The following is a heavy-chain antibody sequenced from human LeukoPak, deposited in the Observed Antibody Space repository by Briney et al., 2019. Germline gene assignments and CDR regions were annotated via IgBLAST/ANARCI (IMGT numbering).Heavy chain of an antibody. J-gene: IGHJ6*03. D-gene: IGHD5-18*01. Sequence: TLSLTCTVSGGSISSGSYYWSWIRQPAGKGLEWIGRIYTSGSTNYNPSLKSRVTISVDTSKNQFSLKLSSVTAADTAVYYCARGLQDTAMVTLYYYYYMDVWGKGTTVTVSS. CDR2: IYTSGST. CDR3: ARGLQDTAMVTLYYYYYMDV. CDR1: GGSISSGSYY. V-gene: IGHV4-61*02.